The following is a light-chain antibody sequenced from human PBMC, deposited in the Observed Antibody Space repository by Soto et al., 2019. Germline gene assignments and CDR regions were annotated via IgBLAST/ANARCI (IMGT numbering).Light chain of an antibody. V-gene: IGKV1D-12*01. J-gene: IGKJ4*01. CDR2: ATS. CDR3: QQTDDFTLT. Sequence: DIHVTQSPSSVSASVGYTFTITCRASQGIYSRLAWYRKKPGKAPELLIYATSTLQNGVPSRLSGSGFGTDFTISISSMKNEDSESYFCQQTDDFTLTFGGGTKVDI. CDR1: QGIYSR.